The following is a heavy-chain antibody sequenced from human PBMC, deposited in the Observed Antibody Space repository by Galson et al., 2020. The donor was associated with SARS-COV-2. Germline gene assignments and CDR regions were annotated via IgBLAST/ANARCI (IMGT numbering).Heavy chain of an antibody. J-gene: IGHJ6*02. CDR1: GFTFSSYA. V-gene: IGHV3-30*04. CDR3: ARQLVLLYYGRDV. D-gene: IGHD6-13*01. CDR2: ISYDGSNK. Sequence: QAGGSLRLSCAASGFTFSSYAMHWVRQAPGKGLEWVAVISYDGSNKYYADSVKGRFTISRDNSKNTLYLQMNSLRAEDTAVYYCARQLVLLYYGRDVWGQGTTVTVSS.